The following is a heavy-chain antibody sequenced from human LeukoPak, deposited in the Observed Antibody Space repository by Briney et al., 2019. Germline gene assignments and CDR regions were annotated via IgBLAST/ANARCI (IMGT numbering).Heavy chain of an antibody. CDR3: AKQVGAPYFDY. V-gene: IGHV3-9*01. CDR1: GFTFDDYS. D-gene: IGHD1-26*01. CDR2: ISWNSGII. J-gene: IGHJ4*02. Sequence: SLRLSCAASGFTFDDYSMHWVRQAPGKGLEWVSGISWNSGIIDYADSVKGRFTISRDNAKNTLYLQMNSLRAEDTAVYYCAKQVGAPYFDYWGQGTLVTVSS.